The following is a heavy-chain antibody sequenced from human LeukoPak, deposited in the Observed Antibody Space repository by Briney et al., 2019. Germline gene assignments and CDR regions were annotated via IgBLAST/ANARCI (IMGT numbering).Heavy chain of an antibody. V-gene: IGHV3-64*01. CDR2: ISSNGGST. D-gene: IGHD6-13*01. CDR3: ARGTLKAAATDFDY. Sequence: PGGSLRLSCAASGFTFSSYAMHWVRQAPGKGLEYVSAISSNGGSTSYANSVKGRFTISRDNSKNTLYLQMGSLRAEDMAVYYCARGTLKAAATDFDYWGQGTLVTVSS. J-gene: IGHJ4*02. CDR1: GFTFSSYA.